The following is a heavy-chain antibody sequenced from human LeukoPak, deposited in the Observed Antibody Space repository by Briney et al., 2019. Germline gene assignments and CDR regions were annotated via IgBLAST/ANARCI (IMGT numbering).Heavy chain of an antibody. CDR1: GYTFTGYY. Sequence: ASVKVSCKASGYTFTGYYMHWVRQAPGQGLEWMGRINPNSGGTNYAQKFQGRVTMTRDTSISTAYMELSRLRSDDTAMYYCARDYCSSTSCLFDYWAREPWSPSPQ. D-gene: IGHD2-2*01. CDR3: ARDYCSSTSCLFDY. CDR2: INPNSGGT. J-gene: IGHJ4*02. V-gene: IGHV1-2*06.